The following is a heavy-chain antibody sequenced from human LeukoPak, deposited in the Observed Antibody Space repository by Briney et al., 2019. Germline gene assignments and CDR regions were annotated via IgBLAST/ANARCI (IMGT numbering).Heavy chain of an antibody. V-gene: IGHV1-69*13. J-gene: IGHJ4*02. CDR2: IIPIFGTA. Sequence: EASVKVSXKASGGTFSSYAISWVRQAPGQGLEWMGGIIPIFGTANYAQKFQGRVTITADESTSTAYMELSSLRSEDTAVYYCANYDILTGYHFDYWGQGTLVTVSS. D-gene: IGHD3-9*01. CDR3: ANYDILTGYHFDY. CDR1: GGTFSSYA.